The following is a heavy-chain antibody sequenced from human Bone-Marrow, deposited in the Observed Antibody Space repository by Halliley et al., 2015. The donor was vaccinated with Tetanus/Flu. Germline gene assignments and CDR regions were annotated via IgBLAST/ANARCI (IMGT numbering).Heavy chain of an antibody. CDR3: AKALGVAASEGLDY. V-gene: IGHV3-23*01. CDR2: ISESGGDT. CDR1: GFSFSHYA. J-gene: IGHJ4*02. D-gene: IGHD6-19*01. Sequence: SLRLSCAASGFSFSHYAMSWVRQAPGKGLEWISSISESGGDTYYADSVEGRFTISRDNSKHTLSLQLSSLRVEETAMYYCAKALGVAASEGLDYWGQGTLVTASS.